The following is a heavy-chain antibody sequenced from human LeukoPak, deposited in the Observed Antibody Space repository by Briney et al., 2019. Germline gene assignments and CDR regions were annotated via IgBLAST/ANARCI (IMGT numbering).Heavy chain of an antibody. CDR2: ISSSSTSI. J-gene: IGHJ2*01. D-gene: IGHD4-17*01. CDR1: RFTFGSYH. V-gene: IGHV3-48*01. Sequence: PGGSLRLSCTATRFTFGSYHMHWVRQAPGKGVEWVSCISSSSTSIYYADSVKGRFTISRDNAENSLFLQMNNLRAEDTAVYYCAKKQDYGDNHWYFDLWGRGTLITVSS. CDR3: AKKQDYGDNHWYFDL.